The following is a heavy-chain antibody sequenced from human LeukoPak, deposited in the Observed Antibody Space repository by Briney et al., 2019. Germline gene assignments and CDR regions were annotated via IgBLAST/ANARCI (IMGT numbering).Heavy chain of an antibody. Sequence: VGSLRLSCAASGFTFSSFAMSWVRHAPGKGLEWVSGMSGSSGKTYYADSVKGRFTISRANSKNTLYLQMNSLRAEDTAVYYCAKYKGGLQHNYYMDVWGKGTTVAVSS. V-gene: IGHV3-23*01. CDR1: GFTFSSFA. CDR2: MSGSSGKT. CDR3: AKYKGGLQHNYYMDV. J-gene: IGHJ6*03. D-gene: IGHD5-24*01.